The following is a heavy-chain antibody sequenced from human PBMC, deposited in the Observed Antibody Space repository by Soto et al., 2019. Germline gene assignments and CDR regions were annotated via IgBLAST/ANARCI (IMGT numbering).Heavy chain of an antibody. D-gene: IGHD6-19*01. V-gene: IGHV3-33*01. CDR1: GFTFSSYG. Sequence: QVQLVESGGGVVQPGRSLRLSCAASGFTFSSYGMHWVRQAPGKGLEWVAVIWYDGSNKYYADSVKGRFTISRDNSKNTPYLQMNSLRAEDTAVYYWARGDIAVADNWFDPWGQGTLVTVSS. CDR3: ARGDIAVADNWFDP. J-gene: IGHJ5*02. CDR2: IWYDGSNK.